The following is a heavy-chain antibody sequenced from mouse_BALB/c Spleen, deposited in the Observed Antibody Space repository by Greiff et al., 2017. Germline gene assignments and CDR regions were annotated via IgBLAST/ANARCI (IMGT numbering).Heavy chain of an antibody. J-gene: IGHJ3*01. CDR2: INPSTGYT. CDR1: GYTFTSYW. V-gene: IGHV1-7*01. CDR3: ARSRTAY. D-gene: IGHD1-1*01. Sequence: QVQLKESGAELAKPGASVKMSCKASGYTFTSYWMHWVKQRPGQGLEWIGYINPSTGYTEYNQKFKDKATLTADKSSSTAYMQLSSLTSEDSAVYYCARSRTAYWGQGTLVTVSA.